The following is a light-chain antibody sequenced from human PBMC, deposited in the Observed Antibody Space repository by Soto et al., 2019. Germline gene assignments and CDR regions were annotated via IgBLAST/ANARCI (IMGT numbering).Light chain of an antibody. CDR2: GAS. Sequence: EIVLTQSPCTLSLSPGERATLSCRASQSVSSSYLAWYQQKPGQAPRLLIYGASSRATGIPDRFSGSGSGTDFTLTISRLEPEDFAVYHCQQYGSSQAFGQGTKVDIK. V-gene: IGKV3-20*01. J-gene: IGKJ1*01. CDR1: QSVSSSY. CDR3: QQYGSSQA.